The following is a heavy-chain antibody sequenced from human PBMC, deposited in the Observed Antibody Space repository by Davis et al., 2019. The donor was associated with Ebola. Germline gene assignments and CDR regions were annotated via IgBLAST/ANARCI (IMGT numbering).Heavy chain of an antibody. CDR1: GFTFGNFW. CDR3: AKAPGFYYGMDV. Sequence: PGGSLRLSCTASGFTFGNFWVNWVRQAPGKGLEWVSSISASSSQIYYRDSVKGRFTISRDNAENSVFLHMSRLSAEDTAIYYCAKAPGFYYGMDVWGNGTTVIVSS. V-gene: IGHV3-21*01. J-gene: IGHJ6*04. CDR2: ISASSSQI.